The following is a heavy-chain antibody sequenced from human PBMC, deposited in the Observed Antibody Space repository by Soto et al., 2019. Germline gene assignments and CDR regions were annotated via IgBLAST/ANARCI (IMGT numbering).Heavy chain of an antibody. CDR2: IYPGDSDT. CDR3: ARSLGYYDFWSGNPHNFDY. Sequence: GESLKISCKGSGYSFTSYWIGWVRQMPGKGLEWMGIIYPGDSDTRYSPSFQGQVTISADKSISTAYLQWSSLKASDTAMYYCARSLGYYDFWSGNPHNFDYWGQGTLVTVSS. D-gene: IGHD3-3*01. CDR1: GYSFTSYW. V-gene: IGHV5-51*01. J-gene: IGHJ4*02.